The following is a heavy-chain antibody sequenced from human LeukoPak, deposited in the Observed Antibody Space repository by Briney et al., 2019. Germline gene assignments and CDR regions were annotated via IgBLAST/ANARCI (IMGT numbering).Heavy chain of an antibody. CDR1: GYTFTGYY. J-gene: IGHJ6*02. CDR2: INPNSGGT. Sequence: ASVKVSCKASGYTFTGYYMHWVRQAPGQGLEWMGWINPNSGGTNYAQKFQGRVTMTRDTSISTAYMELGRLRSDDTAVYYCARDRIQLWSLGDYYYGMDVWGQGTTVTVSS. CDR3: ARDRIQLWSLGDYYYGMDV. V-gene: IGHV1-2*02. D-gene: IGHD5-18*01.